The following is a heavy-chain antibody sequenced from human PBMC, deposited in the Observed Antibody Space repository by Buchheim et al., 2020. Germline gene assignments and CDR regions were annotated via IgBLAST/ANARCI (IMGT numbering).Heavy chain of an antibody. CDR3: ERQITMVRRLTGQDYHYMDV. V-gene: IGHV4-39*01. Sequence: QVQLQESGPGLVKPSQTLSLTCTVSGGSISNSDSYYWGWIRQPPGKGLEWIGSIYYGGSTYYNPSLKRRVTISVATSKHQFSLKLSSVTAADTAVCYCERQITMVRRLTGQDYHYMDVWGKGTT. D-gene: IGHD3-10*01. J-gene: IGHJ6*03. CDR2: IYYGGST. CDR1: GGSISNSDSYY.